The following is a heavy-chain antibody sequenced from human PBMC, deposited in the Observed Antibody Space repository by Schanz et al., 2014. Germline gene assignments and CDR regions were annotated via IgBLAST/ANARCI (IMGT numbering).Heavy chain of an antibody. D-gene: IGHD7-27*01. Sequence: DVQLVESGGGLVQPGGSLRLSCAASGFTFTGHWMSWVRQAPGKGLEWVANIKEDGSEKYYVDSVKGRFTISRDNAKNSLYLQMNSLRPEDTAVYYCAKYGGELGVSFEYWGQGTLVTVSS. CDR1: GFTFTGHW. CDR2: IKEDGSEK. J-gene: IGHJ4*02. V-gene: IGHV3-7*01. CDR3: AKYGGELGVSFEY.